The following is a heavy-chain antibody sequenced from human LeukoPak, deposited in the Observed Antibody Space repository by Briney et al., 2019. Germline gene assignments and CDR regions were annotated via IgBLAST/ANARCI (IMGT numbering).Heavy chain of an antibody. D-gene: IGHD3-10*01. CDR2: MNPNSGDT. CDR1: GGTFSSYA. V-gene: IGHV1-8*02. Sequence: ASVKVSCKASGGTFSSYAISWVRQAPGQGLEWMGWMNPNSGDTGYAQNFQGRVTMNRDTSLRTAYMELSSLRSEDTAVYYCARVPRRGDRFDPWGQGTLVTVSS. J-gene: IGHJ5*02. CDR3: ARVPRRGDRFDP.